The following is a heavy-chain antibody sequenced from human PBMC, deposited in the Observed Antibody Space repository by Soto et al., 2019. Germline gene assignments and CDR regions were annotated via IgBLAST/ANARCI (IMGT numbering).Heavy chain of an antibody. CDR3: ASGYYDSSGYFGYD. V-gene: IGHV3-30-3*01. Sequence: GGSLRLSCAASGFTFSSYAMHWVRQAPGKGLEWVAVISYDGSNKYYADSVKGRFTISRDNSKNTLYLQMNSLRAEDTAVYYCASGYYDSSGYFGYDWGQGTLVTVSS. D-gene: IGHD3-22*01. J-gene: IGHJ4*02. CDR2: ISYDGSNK. CDR1: GFTFSSYA.